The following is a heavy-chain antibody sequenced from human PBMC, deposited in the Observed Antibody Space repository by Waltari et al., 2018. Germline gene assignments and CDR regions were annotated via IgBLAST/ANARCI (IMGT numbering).Heavy chain of an antibody. J-gene: IGHJ4*02. V-gene: IGHV1-2*02. CDR1: GYTFTGYY. CDR3: ARLGAVGGGDY. D-gene: IGHD3-16*01. CDR2: INPNRGGT. Sequence: QVQLVQSGAEVKKPGASVKVSCKASGYTFTGYYMHWVRQAPGQGLEWMGWINPNRGGTNYAQKFQGRVTMTRDTSSSTAYMELSRLRSDDTAVYYCARLGAVGGGDYWGQGTLVTVSS.